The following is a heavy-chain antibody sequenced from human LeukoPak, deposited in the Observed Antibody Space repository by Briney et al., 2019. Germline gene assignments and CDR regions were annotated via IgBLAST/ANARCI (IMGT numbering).Heavy chain of an antibody. J-gene: IGHJ6*02. CDR3: ARRSTLPQEGYYGMDV. CDR1: GYSFTSYW. CDR2: IYPGDSDT. Sequence: GESLKISCKGSGYSFTSYWIGWVRQMPGKGLEWMGIIYPGDSDTRYSPSFQGQVTISADKSISTAYLQWSSLKASDTAMYYCARRSTLPQEGYYGMDVWGQGTTVTVSS. V-gene: IGHV5-51*01.